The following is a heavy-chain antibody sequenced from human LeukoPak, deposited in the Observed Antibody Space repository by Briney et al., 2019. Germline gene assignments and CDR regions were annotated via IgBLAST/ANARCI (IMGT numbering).Heavy chain of an antibody. CDR3: KSERSGWGPYAFDI. Sequence: ASVKVSCKVSGYTLTELSMHWVRQAPGKGLEWMGGFDSEDGETIYAQKFQGRVTMTEDTSTDTAYMELSSLRSEDTAVYYCKSERSGWGPYAFDIWGQGTMVTVSS. CDR1: GYTLTELS. J-gene: IGHJ3*02. CDR2: FDSEDGET. D-gene: IGHD6-19*01. V-gene: IGHV1-24*01.